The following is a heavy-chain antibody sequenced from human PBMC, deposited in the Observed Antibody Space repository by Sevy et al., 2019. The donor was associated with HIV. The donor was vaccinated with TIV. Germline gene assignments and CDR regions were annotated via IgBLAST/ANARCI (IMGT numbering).Heavy chain of an antibody. Sequence: SCAASGFTFSDYYMSWIRQAPGKGLEWVSYISSSGSTIYYADSVKGRFTISRDNAKNSLYLQMNSLRAEDTAVYYCARVVGYYGSGSYSSETYYYYGMDVWGQGTTVTVSS. CDR2: ISSSGSTI. V-gene: IGHV3-11*01. CDR3: ARVVGYYGSGSYSSETYYYYGMDV. CDR1: GFTFSDYY. D-gene: IGHD3-10*01. J-gene: IGHJ6*02.